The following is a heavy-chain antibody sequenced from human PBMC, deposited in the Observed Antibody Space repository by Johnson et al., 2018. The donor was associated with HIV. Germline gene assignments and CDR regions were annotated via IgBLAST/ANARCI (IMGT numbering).Heavy chain of an antibody. J-gene: IGHJ3*01. CDR3: VRTSVTGARCVGYDPFDV. CDR2: INGDGSRT. CDR1: GFTFSDHW. Sequence: VQLVESGGGLVQPGGSLRLSCGASGFTFSDHWMQWVRQAPGKGLVWVSRINGDGSRTSYADSVKGRFTIARDNAKNTLFLEMKSLRAEDTAVYYCVRTSVTGARCVGYDPFDVWGQGTMVTVSS. D-gene: IGHD1-14*01. V-gene: IGHV3-74*01.